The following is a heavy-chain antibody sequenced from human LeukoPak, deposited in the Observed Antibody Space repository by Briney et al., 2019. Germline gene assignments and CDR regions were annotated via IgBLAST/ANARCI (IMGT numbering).Heavy chain of an antibody. CDR2: VYYSGNT. CDR1: GGSISSSSYY. J-gene: IGHJ4*02. CDR3: ARHGMATIIN. V-gene: IGHV4-39*01. D-gene: IGHD5-24*01. Sequence: SETLSLTCTVSGGSISSSSYYWGWIRQPPGKGLEWIGNVYYSGNTYYNPSLRSRVTMSVDTSKNQFSLKLSSVTAADTAVFYCARHGMATIINWGQGTLVTVSS.